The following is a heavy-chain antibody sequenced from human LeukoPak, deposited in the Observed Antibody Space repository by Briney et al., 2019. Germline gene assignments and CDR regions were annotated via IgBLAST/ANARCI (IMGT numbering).Heavy chain of an antibody. V-gene: IGHV3-33*01. J-gene: IGHJ5*01. Sequence: GGSLRLSCAASGFTFSSYGMHWVRQAPGKGLEWVAVIWYDGSNKYYADSVKGRFTISRDNSKNTLYLQMNSLRAEDTAVYYCARELYGDYSNWFDSWGQGTLVTVSS. CDR1: GFTFSSYG. CDR3: ARELYGDYSNWFDS. D-gene: IGHD4-17*01. CDR2: IWYDGSNK.